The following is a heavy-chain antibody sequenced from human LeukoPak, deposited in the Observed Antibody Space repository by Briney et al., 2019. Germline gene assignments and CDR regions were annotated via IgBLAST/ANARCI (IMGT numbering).Heavy chain of an antibody. J-gene: IGHJ4*02. D-gene: IGHD3-10*01. Sequence: GGSLRLSCAASGFTFNSYAMSWVRQAPGQGLEGVSAISGSGGSTYYANSVKGRFTISRHNSKKTLYLKMNSLRAEDTAVYYCAKDRGFGEPYGDYWGQGTLVTVSS. CDR1: GFTFNSYA. CDR2: ISGSGGST. CDR3: AKDRGFGEPYGDY. V-gene: IGHV3-23*01.